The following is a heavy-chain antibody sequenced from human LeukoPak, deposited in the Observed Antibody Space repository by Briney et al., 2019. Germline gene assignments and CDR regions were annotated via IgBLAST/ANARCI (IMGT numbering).Heavy chain of an antibody. CDR1: GFTFSNYN. D-gene: IGHD2-21*02. J-gene: IGHJ4*02. CDR2: INHSGST. CDR3: ARGRLYDATAILY. V-gene: IGHV4-34*01. Sequence: PGGSLRLSCAASGFTFSNYNMNWVRQPPGKGLEWTGEINHSGSTNYNPSLKSRLTISVDTSKNQFSLKLSSVTAADTAMYYCARGRLYDATAILYWGQGTLVTVSS.